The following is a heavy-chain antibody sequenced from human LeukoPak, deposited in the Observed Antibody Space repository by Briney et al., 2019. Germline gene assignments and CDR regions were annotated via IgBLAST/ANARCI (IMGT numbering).Heavy chain of an antibody. V-gene: IGHV3-30-3*01. CDR3: ARDLDDFWSGYLDY. CDR1: GFTFSSYA. J-gene: IGHJ4*02. Sequence: PGGSLRLSCAASGFTFSSYAMHWVRQAPGKGLEWVAVISYDGSNKYYADSVKGRFTISRDNSKNTLYLQMNSLRAEDTAVYYCARDLDDFWSGYLDYWGQGTLVTVSS. CDR2: ISYDGSNK. D-gene: IGHD3-3*01.